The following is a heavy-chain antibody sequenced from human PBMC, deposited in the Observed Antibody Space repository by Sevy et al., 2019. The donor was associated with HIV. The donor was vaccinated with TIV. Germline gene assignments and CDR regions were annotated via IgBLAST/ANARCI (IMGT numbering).Heavy chain of an antibody. D-gene: IGHD3-22*01. J-gene: IGHJ3*02. CDR3: ARTRHYYDSTGYYQWDVFDI. CDR1: GFTVSSYY. CDR2: IYTDGST. Sequence: GGSLRLSCAVSGFTVSSYYMNWVRQAPGKGLEWVSVIYTDGSTYYADSVKGRFTISRHNSENTLSLQMNSLRVEDTAVYYCARTRHYYDSTGYYQWDVFDIWGQGTMVTVSS. V-gene: IGHV3-53*04.